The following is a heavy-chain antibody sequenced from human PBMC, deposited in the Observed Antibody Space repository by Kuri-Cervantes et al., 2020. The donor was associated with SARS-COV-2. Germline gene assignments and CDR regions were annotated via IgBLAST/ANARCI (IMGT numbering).Heavy chain of an antibody. V-gene: IGHV3-73*01. J-gene: IGHJ4*02. CDR1: GFSLTRYT. CDR3: ARDLRLGKSLDY. Sequence: GESLKISCAASGFSLTRYTMNWVRQASGKGLEWVGRVRGKANNYATAYAASVKGRFTISRDDSKNMAYLQMSSLRAEDTAVYYCARDLRLGKSLDYWGQGTLVTVSS. CDR2: VRGKANNYAT. D-gene: IGHD7-27*01.